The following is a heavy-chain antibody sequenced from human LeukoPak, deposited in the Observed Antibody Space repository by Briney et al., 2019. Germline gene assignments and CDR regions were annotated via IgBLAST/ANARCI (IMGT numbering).Heavy chain of an antibody. Sequence: PGGSLRLSCAASGFTFSSYSMNWVRQAPGKGLECVSAISSNSSYIYYADSVKGRFTISRDNAKTSLYLQMNSLRAEDTAVYYCARELGPGQRGVKFDYWGQGTLVTVSS. CDR2: ISSNSSYI. CDR3: ARELGPGQRGVKFDY. J-gene: IGHJ4*02. V-gene: IGHV3-21*01. D-gene: IGHD3-16*01. CDR1: GFTFSSYS.